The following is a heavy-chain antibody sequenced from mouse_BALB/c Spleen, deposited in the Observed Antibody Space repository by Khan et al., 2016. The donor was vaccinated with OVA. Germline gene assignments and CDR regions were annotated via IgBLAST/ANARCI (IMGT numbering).Heavy chain of an antibody. J-gene: IGHJ3*01. CDR1: GYTFTSYS. CDR2: ISPGNGYT. CDR3: TREREWATMIYWLDY. Sequence: QVQLQQPGAELVKPGASMKLSCKASGYTFTSYSIYWVKQRPGQGLEWIGGISPGNGYTNLNEKFTSKATLTVDTSSSTAYMQLSGLTSEDSAVYNGTREREWATMIYWLDYWGQGTPVTVSA. D-gene: IGHD2-4*01. V-gene: IGHV1S81*02.